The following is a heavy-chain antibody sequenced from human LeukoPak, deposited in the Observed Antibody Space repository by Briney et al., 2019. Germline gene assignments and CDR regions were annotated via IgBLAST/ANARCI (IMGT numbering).Heavy chain of an antibody. V-gene: IGHV3-33*01. CDR1: GFTFSSYG. CDR3: ARDPPHYDFWSGYLDRGAFDI. CDR2: IWYDGSNK. D-gene: IGHD3-3*01. J-gene: IGHJ3*02. Sequence: PGRSLRLSCAASGFTFSSYGMHWVRQAPGKGLEWVAVIWYDGSNKYYADSVKGRFTISRDNSKNTLYLQMNSMRAEDPAVYYCARDPPHYDFWSGYLDRGAFDIWGQGTMVTVSS.